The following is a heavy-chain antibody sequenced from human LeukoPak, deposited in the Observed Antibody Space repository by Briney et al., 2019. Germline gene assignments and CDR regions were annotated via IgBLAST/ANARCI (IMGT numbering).Heavy chain of an antibody. CDR1: GYAFTDSY. CDR3: ARAVDSSSSWYDWFDP. J-gene: IGHJ5*02. V-gene: IGHV1-2*02. Sequence: GASVKVSCKASGYAFTDSYIHWPRQAPGQGLEWMGWIKPDNGDTNYVQKFQGRVTMTRDTSISTAYLELTKLRSDDAAVYYCARAVDSSSSWYDWFDPWGQGTLVTVSS. D-gene: IGHD6-13*01. CDR2: IKPDNGDT.